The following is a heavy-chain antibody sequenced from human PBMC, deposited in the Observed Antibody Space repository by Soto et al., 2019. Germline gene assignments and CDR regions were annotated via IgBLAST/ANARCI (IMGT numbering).Heavy chain of an antibody. V-gene: IGHV3-30*18. CDR3: AKEIHDAFDI. CDR2: ISYDGSNK. J-gene: IGHJ3*02. CDR1: GFTFSSYG. Sequence: GGSLRLSCAASGFTFSSYGMHWVRQAPGKGLEWVAVISYDGSNKYYADSVKGRFTIPRDNSKNTLYLQMNSLRAEDTAVYYCAKEIHDAFDIWGQGTMVTVSS.